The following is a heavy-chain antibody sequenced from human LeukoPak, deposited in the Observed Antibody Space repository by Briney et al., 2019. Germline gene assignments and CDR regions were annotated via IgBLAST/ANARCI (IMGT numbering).Heavy chain of an antibody. CDR1: VFTLSSYS. V-gene: IGHV3-21*01. CDR2: IISRRSYI. D-gene: IGHD6-6*01. CDR3: ASDGYSSSSGY. J-gene: IGHJ4*02. Sequence: PGGALRLSCAASVFTLSSYSMNWVPQAPGRGREWGSSIISRRSYIYYAHSEKGRFTISRDNAKNSLCLHKNSLISPDTAPYLSASDGYSSSSGYWGQGTLVTVSS.